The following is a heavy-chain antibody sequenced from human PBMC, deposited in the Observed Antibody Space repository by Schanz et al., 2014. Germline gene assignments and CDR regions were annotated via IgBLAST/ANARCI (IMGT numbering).Heavy chain of an antibody. V-gene: IGHV1-46*01. D-gene: IGHD3-10*01. Sequence: QVQLVQSGAEVMKPGSSVKVSCEASGYTFTSYDINWVRQAPGQGLEWMGKINPSSGTTRIAQNFQGRLTVTRDTSTSTVNMELSSLRAEDTAVYYCAKGRFGELSAFDIWGQGTMVTVSS. J-gene: IGHJ3*02. CDR3: AKGRFGELSAFDI. CDR2: INPSSGTT. CDR1: GYTFTSYD.